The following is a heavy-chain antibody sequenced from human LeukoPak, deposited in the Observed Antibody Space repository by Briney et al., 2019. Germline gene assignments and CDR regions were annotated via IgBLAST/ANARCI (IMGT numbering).Heavy chain of an antibody. CDR3: ARGTPGFRTKKSRPNYYYYRDV. V-gene: IGHV4-34*01. J-gene: IGHJ6*03. CDR2: INHSGST. D-gene: IGHD1-1*01. CDR1: GGSFSGYY. Sequence: SETLSLTCAVYGGSFSGYYWSWIRQPPGKGLEWIGEINHSGSTNYNPSLKSRVTISVDTSKNQFSLKLSSVTAADTAVYYCARGTPGFRTKKSRPNYYYYRDVWGKGTTVTVSS.